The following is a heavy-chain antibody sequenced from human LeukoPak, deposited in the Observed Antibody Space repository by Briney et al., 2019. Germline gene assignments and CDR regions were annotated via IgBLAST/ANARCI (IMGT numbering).Heavy chain of an antibody. CDR3: ARAQTRITIFGVVKVAFDI. D-gene: IGHD3-3*01. J-gene: IGHJ3*02. Sequence: LRLSCAASGFTFSDYYMSWIRQPPGKGLQWIGEINHSGSTNYNPSLKSRVTISVDTSKNQFSLKLSSVTAADTAVYYCARAQTRITIFGVVKVAFDIWGQGTMVTVSS. CDR2: INHSGST. V-gene: IGHV4-34*01. CDR1: GFTFSDYY.